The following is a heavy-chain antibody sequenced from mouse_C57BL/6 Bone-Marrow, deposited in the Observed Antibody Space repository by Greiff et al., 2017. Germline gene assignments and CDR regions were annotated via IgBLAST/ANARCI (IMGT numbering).Heavy chain of an antibody. J-gene: IGHJ2*01. CDR1: GYTFTSYW. Sequence: EVQVVESGTVLARPGASVKMSCKTSGYTFTSYWMHWVKQRPGQGLEWIGAIYPGNSDTSYNQKFKGKAKLTAVTSASTAYMELSSLTNEDSAVYYCTRSLYYYGSSYVDYWGQGTTLTVSS. CDR3: TRSLYYYGSSYVDY. D-gene: IGHD1-1*01. V-gene: IGHV1-5*01. CDR2: IYPGNSDT.